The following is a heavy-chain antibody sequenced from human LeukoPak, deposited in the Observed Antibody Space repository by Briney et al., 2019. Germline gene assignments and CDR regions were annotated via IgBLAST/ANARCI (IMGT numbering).Heavy chain of an antibody. CDR3: AKVPVVAPTLNEYFQH. V-gene: IGHV3-23*01. J-gene: IGHJ1*01. CDR2: ICGNGGRT. Sequence: PGGSLRLSCAAPGFTFSSDAMSSVPQAPGKGLECVSAICGNGGRTYYADCQNGRFTISRDNSKNTLYLQMNSLRAEDTAVYYCAKVPVVAPTLNEYFQHWGQGTLVTVSS. D-gene: IGHD3-22*01. CDR1: GFTFSSDA.